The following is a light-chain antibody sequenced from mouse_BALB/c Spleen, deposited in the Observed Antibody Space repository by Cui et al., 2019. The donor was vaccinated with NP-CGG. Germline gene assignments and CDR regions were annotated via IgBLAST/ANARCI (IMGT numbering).Light chain of an antibody. CDR1: TGAVTTSNY. CDR3: ALWYSNHWV. Sequence: QAVVTKESALTTSPGETVTLTCRSSTGAVTTSNYANWVQEQPDHLFTGLIGGTKNRAPGVPARFSGSLIGDKAALTITGAQTEDEAIYFCALWYSNHWVFGGGTKLTVL. CDR2: GTK. V-gene: IGLV1*01. J-gene: IGLJ1*01.